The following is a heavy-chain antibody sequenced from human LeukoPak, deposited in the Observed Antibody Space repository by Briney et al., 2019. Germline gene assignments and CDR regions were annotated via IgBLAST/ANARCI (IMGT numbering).Heavy chain of an antibody. D-gene: IGHD1-26*01. J-gene: IGHJ6*03. CDR2: ISYDGSNK. CDR3: AKDGDQWELNYYYYMDV. Sequence: GGSLRLSCAASGFTFSNYGIHWVRQAPGKGLEWVAVISYDGSNKYYADSVKGRFTISRDNSKNTLYLQMNSLRAEDTAVYYCAKDGDQWELNYYYYMDVWGKGTTVTISS. V-gene: IGHV3-30*18. CDR1: GFTFSNYG.